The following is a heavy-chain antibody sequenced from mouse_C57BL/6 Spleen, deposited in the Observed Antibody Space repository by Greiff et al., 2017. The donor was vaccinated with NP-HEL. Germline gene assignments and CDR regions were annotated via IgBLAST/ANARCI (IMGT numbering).Heavy chain of an antibody. J-gene: IGHJ4*01. CDR1: GYTFTDYN. Sequence: EVHLVESGPELVKPGASVKMSCKASGYTFTDYNMHWVKQSHGKSLEWIGYINPNNGGTSYNQKFKGKATLTVNKSSSTAYMELRSLTSEDSAVYYCARGYDGYRYYAMDYWGQGTSVTVSS. CDR2: INPNNGGT. D-gene: IGHD2-3*01. CDR3: ARGYDGYRYYAMDY. V-gene: IGHV1-22*01.